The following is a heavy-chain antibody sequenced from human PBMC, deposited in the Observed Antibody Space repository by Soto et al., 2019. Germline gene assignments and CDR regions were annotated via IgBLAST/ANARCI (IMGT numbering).Heavy chain of an antibody. J-gene: IGHJ4*02. CDR2: VWYDGGNK. CDR3: ARGGAGRYMYYFDY. Sequence: QVQLVESGGGVVQPGRSLGLSCTASGFTFSNYAMPWVRQAPGKGLEWVAVVWYDGGNKYYADSVKGRFTISRDNSDNILYLQMNSPRVEDTAVYYCARGGAGRYMYYFDYWGQGTLVTVSS. V-gene: IGHV3-33*01. D-gene: IGHD1-26*01. CDR1: GFTFSNYA.